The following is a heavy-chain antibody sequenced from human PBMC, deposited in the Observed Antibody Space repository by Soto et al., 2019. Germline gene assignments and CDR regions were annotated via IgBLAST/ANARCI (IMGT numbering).Heavy chain of an antibody. V-gene: IGHV4-39*01. J-gene: IGHJ4*02. CDR3: MLGSGWKDFDY. CDR1: GGYITSSSYY. D-gene: IGHD3-22*01. Sequence: SETLSLTCTGSGGYITSSSYYWGWIRQPPGKGLEWIGNIYYSGSTYYNPSLKSRVTISVDTSKNQFSLKLSSVTAADTAVYYCMLGSGWKDFDYWGQGTLVTVSS. CDR2: IYYSGST.